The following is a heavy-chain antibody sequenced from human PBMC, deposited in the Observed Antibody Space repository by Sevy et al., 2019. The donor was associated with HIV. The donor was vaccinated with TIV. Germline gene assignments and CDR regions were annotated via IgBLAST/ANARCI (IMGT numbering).Heavy chain of an antibody. Sequence: SETLSLTCTVSGGSISSGGYYWSWIRQHPGKGLEWIGYIYYTGSTDRNPSLKGRVTISVDPSQNRFSLKVTSVTAADTAVYYCARGSSRYDYWGQGTLVTVSS. CDR3: ARGSSRYDY. D-gene: IGHD2-2*01. CDR1: GGSISSGGYY. V-gene: IGHV4-31*03. J-gene: IGHJ4*02. CDR2: IYYTGST.